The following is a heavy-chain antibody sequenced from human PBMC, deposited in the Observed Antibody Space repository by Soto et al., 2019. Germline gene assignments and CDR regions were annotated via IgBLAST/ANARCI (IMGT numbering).Heavy chain of an antibody. J-gene: IGHJ4*02. V-gene: IGHV4-61*01. Sequence: QVQLQESGPGLVKPSETLSLTCTVSGGSFKSGSYSWSWIRQPPGKGLEWIGYVYHTGRTSYNPSLKSRVSISRDTSKNQCSLNLDSVTAADTAVYFCARDVAYFDSWGQGTLVTVSS. CDR3: ARDVAYFDS. CDR1: GGSFKSGSYS. CDR2: VYHTGRT.